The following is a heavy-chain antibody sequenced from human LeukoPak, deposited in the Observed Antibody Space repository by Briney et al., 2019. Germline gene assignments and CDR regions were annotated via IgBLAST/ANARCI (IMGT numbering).Heavy chain of an antibody. Sequence: GGSLRLSCAASGFTFSSYSMNWVRQAPGKGLEWVSSISSSSSYIYYADSVKGRFTISRDNAKNSLYLQMNSLRAEDTAVYYCARDFWSSGYYGIWGQGTLVTVSS. CDR2: ISSSSSYI. J-gene: IGHJ4*02. V-gene: IGHV3-21*01. CDR1: GFTFSSYS. CDR3: ARDFWSSGYYGI. D-gene: IGHD3-22*01.